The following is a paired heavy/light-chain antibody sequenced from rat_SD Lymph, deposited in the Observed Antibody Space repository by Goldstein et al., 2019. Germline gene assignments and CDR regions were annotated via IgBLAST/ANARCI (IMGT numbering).Light chain of an antibody. CDR1: QDIGNY. CDR3: LQHNEYPRT. V-gene: IGKV14S18*01. CDR2: GAT. J-gene: IGKJ1*01. Sequence: DIQMTQSPSSLPASLGDRVTITCRASQDIGNYLRWFQQKPGKSPRLMIYGATNLANGVPSRFSGSRSGSDYSLTINSLESEDMAIYYCLQHNEYPRTFGGGTKLELK.
Heavy chain of an antibody. CDR2: ISTGGGST. V-gene: IGHV5-27*01. D-gene: IGHD1-10*01. J-gene: IGHJ2*01. CDR1: GFTFSNYY. Sequence: EVQLVESGGGLVQPGRSLKLSCAASGFTFSNYYMAWVRQAPTKGLEWVAYISTGGGSTYYRDSVKGRFTISRDNAKSTLYLQMDSLRSEDTATYYCTTESYNNLYWGQGVMVTVSS. CDR3: TTESYNNLY.